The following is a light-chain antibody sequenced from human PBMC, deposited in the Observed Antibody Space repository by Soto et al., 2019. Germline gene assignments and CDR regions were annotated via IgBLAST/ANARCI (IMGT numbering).Light chain of an antibody. CDR2: GAS. J-gene: IGKJ1*01. V-gene: IGKV3-20*01. Sequence: EIVFTQSPGTLSLSPGERATLSCRASQSVSSSYLAWYQQKPGQAPRLLIYGASSRATGIPDRFSGSGPGTDFTLTISRLEPEDFAVYYCQQYGSSPKTFGQGTKVDIK. CDR1: QSVSSSY. CDR3: QQYGSSPKT.